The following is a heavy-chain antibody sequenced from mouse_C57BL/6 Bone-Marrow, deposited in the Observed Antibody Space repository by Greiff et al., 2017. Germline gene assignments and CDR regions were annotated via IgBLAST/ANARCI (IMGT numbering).Heavy chain of an antibody. CDR1: SYTFTSYW. CDR2: IDPNSGGT. Sequence: VQLQQPGAELVKPGASVKLSCKASSYTFTSYWMHWVKQRPGRGLEWIGRIDPNSGGTKYNEKFKSKATLTVDKPSSTAYMQLSSLTSEDSAVYYCARSGLITTVVARNWYFDVWGTGTTVTVSS. D-gene: IGHD1-1*01. CDR3: ARSGLITTVVARNWYFDV. J-gene: IGHJ1*03. V-gene: IGHV1-72*01.